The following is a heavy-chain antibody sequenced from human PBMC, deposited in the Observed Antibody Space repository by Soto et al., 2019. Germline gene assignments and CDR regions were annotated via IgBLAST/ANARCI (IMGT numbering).Heavy chain of an antibody. CDR3: ARQGMDTIDDGMDV. Sequence: QVQLVQSGAEVKKPGSSVKVSCKASGGTFSSYAISWGRQAPGQGLEWMGGIIPIFGTANYAQKFQGRVTITADESTSTAYMERSSLRSEDTAVYYCARQGMDTIDDGMDVWGQGTTVTVSS. CDR1: GGTFSSYA. J-gene: IGHJ6*02. CDR2: IIPIFGTA. D-gene: IGHD5-18*01. V-gene: IGHV1-69*01.